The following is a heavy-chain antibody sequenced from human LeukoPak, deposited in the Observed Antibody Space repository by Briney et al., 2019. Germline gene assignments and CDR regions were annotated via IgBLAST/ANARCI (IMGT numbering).Heavy chain of an antibody. V-gene: IGHV4-61*08. Sequence: SETLSLTCTVSGGSISSGGYYWSWIRQPPGKGLEWIGYIYYSGSTNYNPSLKSRVTISVDTSKNQFSLRLSSVTAADTAVHYCARDYYDRRVDPWGQGTLVTVSS. CDR3: ARDYYDRRVDP. CDR2: IYYSGST. D-gene: IGHD3-22*01. J-gene: IGHJ5*02. CDR1: GGSISSGGYY.